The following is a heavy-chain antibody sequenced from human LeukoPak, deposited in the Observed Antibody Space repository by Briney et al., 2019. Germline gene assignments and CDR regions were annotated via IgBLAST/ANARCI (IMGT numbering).Heavy chain of an antibody. D-gene: IGHD6-19*01. Sequence: SETLSLTCAVFGGSFSGYYWSWIRQPPEKGLEWIGEINHSGSTNYNPSLKSRVTISVDTSKNQFSLKLSSVTAADTAVYYCARGRSRYSSGWYYFDYWGQGTLVTVSS. J-gene: IGHJ4*02. CDR3: ARGRSRYSSGWYYFDY. V-gene: IGHV4-34*01. CDR1: GGSFSGYY. CDR2: INHSGST.